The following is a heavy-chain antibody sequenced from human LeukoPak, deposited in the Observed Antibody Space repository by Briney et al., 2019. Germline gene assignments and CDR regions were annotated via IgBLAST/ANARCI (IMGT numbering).Heavy chain of an antibody. CDR1: GGSISSGDYY. J-gene: IGHJ4*02. Sequence: SETLSLTCTVSGGSISSGDYYWSWIRQPPGKGLEWIGYIYYSGSTYYNPSLKSRVTISVDTSKNQFSLKLSSVTAADTAVYYCARGAGPRPFDYWGQGTLVTVPS. V-gene: IGHV4-30-4*01. D-gene: IGHD3-10*01. CDR3: ARGAGPRPFDY. CDR2: IYYSGST.